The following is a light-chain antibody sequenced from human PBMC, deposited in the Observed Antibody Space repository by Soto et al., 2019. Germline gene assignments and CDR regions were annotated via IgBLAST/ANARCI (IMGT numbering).Light chain of an antibody. CDR3: QQVKSYPRT. J-gene: IGKJ4*01. Sequence: DIQLTQSPFFLSASVGDRVTITCRASQAITNNLAWYQQKPGKPPKLLIYQESTLQSRVPSRFSGSKSGTQFTLTIDSLQPEDFATYYCQQVKSYPRTFGGGTKVEIK. V-gene: IGKV1-9*01. CDR1: QAITNN. CDR2: QES.